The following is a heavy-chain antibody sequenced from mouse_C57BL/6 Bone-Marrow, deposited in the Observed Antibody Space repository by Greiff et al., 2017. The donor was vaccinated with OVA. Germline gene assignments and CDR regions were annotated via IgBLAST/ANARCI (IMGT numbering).Heavy chain of an antibody. CDR2: IDTSDSYT. CDR3: ARGGGSSYVEGTWFAD. Sequence: QVQLQQPGAELVKPGASVKLSCKASGYTFTSYWMQWVKQRPGQGLEWIGEIDTSDSYTNYNQKFKGKATLTVDTSSSTAYMQLTSLTSEDSAVYYCARGGGSSYVEGTWFADWGQGTTVTVSA. CDR1: GYTFTSYW. V-gene: IGHV1-50*01. J-gene: IGHJ3*01. D-gene: IGHD1-1*01.